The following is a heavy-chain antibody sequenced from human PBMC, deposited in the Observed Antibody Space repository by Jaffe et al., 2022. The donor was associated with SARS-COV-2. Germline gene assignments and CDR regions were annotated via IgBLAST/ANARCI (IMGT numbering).Heavy chain of an antibody. CDR2: IRSKANSYAT. J-gene: IGHJ5*02. V-gene: IGHV3-73*01. D-gene: IGHD3-22*01. CDR1: GFTFSGSA. Sequence: EVQLVESGGGLVQPGGSLKLSCAASGFTFSGSAMHWVRQASGKGLEWVGRIRSKANSYATAYAASVKGRFTISRDDSKNTAYLQMNSLKTEDTAVYYCTRVSSTYYYDSSGYAWGQGTLVTVSS. CDR3: TRVSSTYYYDSSGYA.